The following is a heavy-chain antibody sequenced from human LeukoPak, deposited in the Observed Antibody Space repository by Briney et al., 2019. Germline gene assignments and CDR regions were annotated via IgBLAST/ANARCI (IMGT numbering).Heavy chain of an antibody. CDR3: ARGADYVWGTPPAY. Sequence: GGSLRLSCTASGFTFSSYSIHWVRQVPGKGLEWVSYISGSSRTIYYADSVKGRFTISRDNAKNSLYLQMNGLRVDDTAVYYCARGADYVWGTPPAYWGQGTLVTVSS. CDR1: GFTFSSYS. J-gene: IGHJ4*02. D-gene: IGHD3-16*01. CDR2: ISGSSRTI. V-gene: IGHV3-48*01.